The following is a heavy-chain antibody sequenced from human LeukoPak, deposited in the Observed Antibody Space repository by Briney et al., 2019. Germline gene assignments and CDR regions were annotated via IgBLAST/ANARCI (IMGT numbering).Heavy chain of an antibody. V-gene: IGHV4-39*07. CDR3: ARVDSSWYFFNY. D-gene: IGHD6-13*01. CDR1: GGSISSSSYY. CDR2: IYYSGST. Sequence: PSETLSLTCTVSGGSISSSSYYWGWIRQPPGKGLEWIGSIYYSGSTYYNPSLKSRVTISVDTSKNQFSLKLSSVTAADTAVYYCARVDSSWYFFNYWGQGTLGTVSS. J-gene: IGHJ4*02.